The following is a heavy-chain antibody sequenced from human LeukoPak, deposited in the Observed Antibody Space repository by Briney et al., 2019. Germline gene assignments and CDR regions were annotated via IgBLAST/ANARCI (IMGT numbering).Heavy chain of an antibody. Sequence: GGSLRLSCAASGFTFSSYEMNWVRQAPGKGLEWVSYISSSGSTIYYADSVKGRFTISRDNAKNSLYLQMNSLRAEDTAVYYCARDDPTSYYYYGMNVWGQGTTVTVSS. J-gene: IGHJ6*02. V-gene: IGHV3-48*03. CDR3: ARDDPTSYYYYGMNV. CDR1: GFTFSSYE. CDR2: ISSSGSTI.